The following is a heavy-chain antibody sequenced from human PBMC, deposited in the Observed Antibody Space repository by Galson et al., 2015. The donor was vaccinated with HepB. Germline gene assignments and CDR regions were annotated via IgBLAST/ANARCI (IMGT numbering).Heavy chain of an antibody. CDR2: VNPNSGNT. Sequence: SVKVSCKASGYTFTSYELSWVRQAPGQGLEWMGWVNPNSGNTGYAQKFQGRVTMTRDTSTGTAYMELSSLTYDDTAVYYCARGGLYTSRWYDDYWGEGTLVTVSS. CDR1: GYTFTSYE. J-gene: IGHJ4*02. V-gene: IGHV1-8*01. CDR3: ARGGLYTSRWYDDY. D-gene: IGHD6-13*01.